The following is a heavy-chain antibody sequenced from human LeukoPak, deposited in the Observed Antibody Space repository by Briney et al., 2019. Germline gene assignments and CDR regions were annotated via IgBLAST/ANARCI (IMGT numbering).Heavy chain of an antibody. V-gene: IGHV3-23*01. CDR3: AKVRYYYDSSGYVAPLFDP. CDR1: GFTFSSYA. J-gene: IGHJ5*02. Sequence: GRSLRLSCAASGFTFSSYAMSWVRQAPRKRLEWVSAISGSGGSTYYADSVKGRFTISRDNSKNTLYLQMNGLRAEDTAVYYCAKVRYYYDSSGYVAPLFDPWGQGTLVSVSS. D-gene: IGHD3-22*01. CDR2: ISGSGGST.